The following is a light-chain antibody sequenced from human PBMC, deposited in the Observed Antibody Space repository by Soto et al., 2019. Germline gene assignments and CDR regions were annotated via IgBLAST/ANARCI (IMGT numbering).Light chain of an antibody. CDR1: QSVRSN. CDR2: GAS. J-gene: IGKJ5*01. Sequence: EVVMTQSPATMSVSPGERVTLSCRASQSVRSNLAWYQQKPGQSPRLLIYGASTRATGIPARFSGSGSGTDFTLTISRLEPEDFAVYYCQQYNKWPYTFGQGTRLEIK. CDR3: QQYNKWPYT. V-gene: IGKV3-15*01.